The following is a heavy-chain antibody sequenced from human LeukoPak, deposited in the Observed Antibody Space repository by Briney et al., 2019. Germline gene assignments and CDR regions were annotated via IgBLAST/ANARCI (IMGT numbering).Heavy chain of an antibody. CDR3: ARRVSTAEYYFDY. V-gene: IGHV4-34*01. Sequence: GSLRLSCAASGFTFSNAWMSWVRQAPGKGLEWIGEINHSGSTNYNPSLKSRVTISVDTSKNQFSLKLSSVTAADTAVYYCARRVSTAEYYFDYWGQGTLVTVSS. CDR1: GFTFSNAW. CDR2: INHSGST. D-gene: IGHD6-13*01. J-gene: IGHJ4*02.